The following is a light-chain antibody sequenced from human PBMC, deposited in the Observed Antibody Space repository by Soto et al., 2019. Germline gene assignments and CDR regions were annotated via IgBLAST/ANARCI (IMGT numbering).Light chain of an antibody. Sequence: EIVMTQSPATLSVSTGERATLSCRASQSLRSSLAWYQQKPGQAPRLLIYDASTRATGIPARFSGSGSGTDFTLTISGLQSEDFAVYYCQQYNNWPQTFGQGAKVDI. J-gene: IGKJ1*01. CDR1: QSLRSS. V-gene: IGKV3-15*01. CDR3: QQYNNWPQT. CDR2: DAS.